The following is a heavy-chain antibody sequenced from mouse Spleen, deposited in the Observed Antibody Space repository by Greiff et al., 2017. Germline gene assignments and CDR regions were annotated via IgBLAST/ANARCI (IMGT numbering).Heavy chain of an antibody. CDR3: TRSLYGNYVWFAY. CDR1: GYTFTDYE. D-gene: IGHD2-1*01. J-gene: IGHJ3*01. Sequence: QVQLKQSGAELVRPGASVTLSCKASGYTFTDYEMHWVKQTPVHGLEWIGAIDPETGGTAYNQKFKGKAILTADKSSSTAYMELRSLTSEDSAVYYCTRSLYGNYVWFAYWGQGTLVTVSA. CDR2: IDPETGGT. V-gene: IGHV1-15*01.